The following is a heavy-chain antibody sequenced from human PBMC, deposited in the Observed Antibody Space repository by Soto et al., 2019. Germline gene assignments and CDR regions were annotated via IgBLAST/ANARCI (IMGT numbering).Heavy chain of an antibody. V-gene: IGHV3-33*01. Sequence: GGSLRLSCAASGFTFSSYGMHWVRQAPGKGLEWVAVIWYDGSNKYYADSVKGRFTISRDNSKNTLYLQMNSLRAEDTAVYYCARLGSGSYYDLLHEGDYYYMDVWGKGTTVTVSS. J-gene: IGHJ6*03. CDR2: IWYDGSNK. CDR1: GFTFSSYG. CDR3: ARLGSGSYYDLLHEGDYYYMDV. D-gene: IGHD3-10*01.